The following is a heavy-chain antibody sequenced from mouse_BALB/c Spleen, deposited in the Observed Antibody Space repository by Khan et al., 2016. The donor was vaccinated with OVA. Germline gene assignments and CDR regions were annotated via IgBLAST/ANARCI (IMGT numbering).Heavy chain of an antibody. D-gene: IGHD3-3*01. V-gene: IGHV2-9*02. CDR3: ARSKYLARY. CDR1: GYSLTRYG. Sequence: QVQLKESGPGLVAPSQSLSITCTVYGYSLTRYGVHWVRQPPGKGLVWLGLIWAGGSTNYNWALMSRLSISIDNSKSLVFLIINSLQTDYTALYYCARSKYLARYWGQGTTLTVSS. J-gene: IGHJ2*01. CDR2: IWAGGST.